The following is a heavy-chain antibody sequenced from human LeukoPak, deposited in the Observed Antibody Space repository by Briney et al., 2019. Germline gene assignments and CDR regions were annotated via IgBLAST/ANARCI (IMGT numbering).Heavy chain of an antibody. J-gene: IGHJ4*02. CDR2: IGTAGDT. CDR1: GFTFSSYD. D-gene: IGHD2-2*01. CDR3: AKGGYCSSTSCYEDFDY. V-gene: IGHV3-13*01. Sequence: GGSLRLSCAASGFTFSSYDMHWVRQATGKGLEWVSAIGTAGDTYYPGSVKGRFTISRDNAKNSLYLQMNSLRAEDTALYYCAKGGYCSSTSCYEDFDYWGQGTLVTVSS.